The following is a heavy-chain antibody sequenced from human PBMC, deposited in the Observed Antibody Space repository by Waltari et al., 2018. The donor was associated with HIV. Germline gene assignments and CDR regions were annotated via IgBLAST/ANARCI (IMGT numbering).Heavy chain of an antibody. CDR3: ARDRQTPGSFYFDY. CDR1: GYIFTNYG. CDR2: ITTYNDNT. D-gene: IGHD2-15*01. Sequence: QVQLVQSGAEVKKPGASVKVSCKTSGYIFTNYGLNWVRQVPGQGVKWMGQITTYNDNTNYAQKLQDRVILTTDTSTRTVYMELRGLRSDDTAIYYCARDRQTPGSFYFDYWGQGTLVTVSS. V-gene: IGHV1-18*01. J-gene: IGHJ4*02.